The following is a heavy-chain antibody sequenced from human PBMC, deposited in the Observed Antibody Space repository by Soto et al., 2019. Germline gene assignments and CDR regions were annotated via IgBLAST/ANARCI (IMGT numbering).Heavy chain of an antibody. CDR3: ARSHDYVLHY. J-gene: IGHJ4*02. CDR1: GYSFTSYW. CDR2: IYPGDSDT. Sequence: PGESLKISCKGSGYSFTSYWIVLVRQMPGKGLEWMGIIYPGDSDTTYSPSFQGQVTISADKSTNTAYLQWSSLKASDTAIYYCARSHDYVLHYWGQGTLVTVSS. V-gene: IGHV5-51*01. D-gene: IGHD3-16*01.